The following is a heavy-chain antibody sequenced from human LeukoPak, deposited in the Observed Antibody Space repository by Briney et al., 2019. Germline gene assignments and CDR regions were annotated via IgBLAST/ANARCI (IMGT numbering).Heavy chain of an antibody. J-gene: IGHJ6*02. CDR3: ARHYDFWSGYSSWYYYYGMDV. CDR1: GFTFSSYS. CDR2: ISSSSTI. D-gene: IGHD3-3*01. V-gene: IGHV3-48*04. Sequence: GGSLRLSCAASGFTFSSYSMNWVRQAPGKGLEWVSYISSSSTIYYADSVKGRFTISRDNAKNSLYLQMNSLRAEDTAVYYCARHYDFWSGYSSWYYYYGMDVWGQGTTVTVSS.